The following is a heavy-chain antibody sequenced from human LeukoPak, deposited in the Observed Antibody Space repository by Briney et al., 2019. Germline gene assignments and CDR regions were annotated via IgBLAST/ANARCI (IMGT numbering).Heavy chain of an antibody. J-gene: IGHJ6*03. CDR1: GGSISSYY. Sequence: SETLSLTCTVSGGSISSYYWSWIRQPAGKGLEWIGRIYTSGSTNYNSSLKSRVTMSVDTSKNQFSLKLSSVTAADTAVYYCARAPISSGPHYYYMDVWGKGTTVTVSS. V-gene: IGHV4-4*07. CDR2: IYTSGST. CDR3: ARAPISSGPHYYYMDV. D-gene: IGHD6-19*01.